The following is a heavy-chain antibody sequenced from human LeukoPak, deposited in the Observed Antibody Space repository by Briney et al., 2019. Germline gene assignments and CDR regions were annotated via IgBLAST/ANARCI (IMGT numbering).Heavy chain of an antibody. J-gene: IGHJ4*02. D-gene: IGHD3-22*01. CDR3: ASYYDSSGHHY. Sequence: SETLSLTCTVSGGSISSYYRSWIRQPPGKGLEWIGYIYYSGSTNYNPSLKSRVTISVDTSKNQFSLKLSSVTAADTAVYYCASYYDSSGHHYWGQGTLVTVSS. CDR2: IYYSGST. V-gene: IGHV4-59*08. CDR1: GGSISSYY.